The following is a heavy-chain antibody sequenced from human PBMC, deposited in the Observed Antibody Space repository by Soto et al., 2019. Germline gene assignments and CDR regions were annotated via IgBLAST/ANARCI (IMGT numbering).Heavy chain of an antibody. CDR1: GFTFTTYT. J-gene: IGHJ3*02. Sequence: GGSLRLSCAASGFTFTTYTMNWVRQAPGKGLERVSAINGGQGRTYYADSVKGRFTISRDNSKNMLYLQMGSLRAEDMAVYYCGTVPRYGFDAFDIWGQGTMVTVSS. D-gene: IGHD4-17*01. CDR3: GTVPRYGFDAFDI. V-gene: IGHV3-23*01. CDR2: INGGQGRT.